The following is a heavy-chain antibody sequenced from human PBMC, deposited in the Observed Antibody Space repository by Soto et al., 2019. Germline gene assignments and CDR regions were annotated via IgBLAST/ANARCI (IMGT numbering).Heavy chain of an antibody. CDR3: ARDFPPHPYIAVAGRGSCDS. V-gene: IGHV1-69*06. CDR2: IIPIFGTA. Sequence: GASVKVSCKASGGTFSSYAISWVRQAPGQGLEWMGGIIPIFGTANYAQKFQGRVTITADKSTNTAYMALSSLRFEDTVVYYCARDFPPHPYIAVAGRGSCDSCGQETRCTVSS. CDR1: GGTFSSYA. J-gene: IGHJ3*02. D-gene: IGHD6-19*01.